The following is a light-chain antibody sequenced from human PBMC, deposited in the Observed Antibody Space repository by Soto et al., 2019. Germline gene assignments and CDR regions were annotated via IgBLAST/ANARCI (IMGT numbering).Light chain of an antibody. CDR1: SSDVGGYNF. V-gene: IGLV2-14*01. CDR3: TSFRSTTAYV. Sequence: QSVLTQPASVSGSPGQSITISCTGTSSDVGGYNFVSWYQQHPGKAPKLVIYEVSKRPSGVSPRFSGSKSGNTASLTISGLQAADESDYCCTSFRSTTAYVFGAGIKVTV. CDR2: EVS. J-gene: IGLJ1*01.